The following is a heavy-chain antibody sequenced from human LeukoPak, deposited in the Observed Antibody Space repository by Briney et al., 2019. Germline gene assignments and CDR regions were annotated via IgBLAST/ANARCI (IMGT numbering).Heavy chain of an antibody. CDR2: IKQDGSAK. Sequence: GGSLRLSCAASGFTLSSYWMSWVRQAPGKGLEWVANIKQDGSAKDYVDSVKGRFTISRENAKNSLYLQMNSLRVDDTAIYYCARVYQSTSGRAIDYWGQGTLVTVSS. J-gene: IGHJ4*02. CDR3: ARVYQSTSGRAIDY. V-gene: IGHV3-7*01. CDR1: GFTLSSYW. D-gene: IGHD2-2*01.